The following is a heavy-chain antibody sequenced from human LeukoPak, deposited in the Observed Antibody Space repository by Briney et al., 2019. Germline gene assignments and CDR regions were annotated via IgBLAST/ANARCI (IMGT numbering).Heavy chain of an antibody. V-gene: IGHV4-39*01. J-gene: IGHJ5*02. CDR2: IYYSGST. D-gene: IGHD1-26*01. Sequence: PSETLSLTCTVSGGSISSSSYYWGWIRQPPGKGLEWIGSIYYSGSTYYNPSLKSRVTISVDTSKNQFSLKLSSVTAADTAVYYCARQVGVSWELTFSWFDPWGQGTLVTVSS. CDR1: GGSISSSSYY. CDR3: ARQVGVSWELTFSWFDP.